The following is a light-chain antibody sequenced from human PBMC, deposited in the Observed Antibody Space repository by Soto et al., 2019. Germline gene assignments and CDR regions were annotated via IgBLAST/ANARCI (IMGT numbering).Light chain of an antibody. CDR1: QGGTSY. CDR2: DAS. Sequence: EFVLTQSPATLSLSPGERATLSCRASQGGTSYLAWYQQKPGQAPRLLIYDASNRAPGIPARFSGSGPGTDFTLTISRLEPEDFAVDYCQQRTNWQITFGQGTRLEIK. V-gene: IGKV3D-11*01. J-gene: IGKJ5*01. CDR3: QQRTNWQIT.